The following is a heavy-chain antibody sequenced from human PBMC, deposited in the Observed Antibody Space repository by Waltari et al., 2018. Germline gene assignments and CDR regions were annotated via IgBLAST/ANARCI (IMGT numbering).Heavy chain of an antibody. D-gene: IGHD6-6*01. CDR3: AREYFEYSSSGGWFDP. Sequence: QVQLQESGPGLVKPSETLSLTCTVSGGSISSYYWSWIRQPPGKGLEWIGYIYYSGSTNYNPFLKSRVTIAVDTSKNQFSLKLSSVTAADTAVYYCAREYFEYSSSGGWFDPWGQGTLVTVSS. J-gene: IGHJ5*02. CDR2: IYYSGST. V-gene: IGHV4-59*01. CDR1: GGSISSYY.